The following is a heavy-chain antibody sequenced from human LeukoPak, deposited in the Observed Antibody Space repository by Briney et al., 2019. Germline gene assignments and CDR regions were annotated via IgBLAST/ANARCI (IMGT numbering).Heavy chain of an antibody. Sequence: GGSLRLSCAASGFTVSSNYMSWVRQAPGKGLEWVSVIYSGGSTYYADSVKGRFTISRDNSKNTLYLQMNSLRAEDTAVYYCAKVTYYYGSGSYNPFDYWGQGTLVAVSS. CDR3: AKVTYYYGSGSYNPFDY. CDR2: IYSGGST. D-gene: IGHD3-10*01. J-gene: IGHJ4*02. V-gene: IGHV3-66*01. CDR1: GFTVSSNY.